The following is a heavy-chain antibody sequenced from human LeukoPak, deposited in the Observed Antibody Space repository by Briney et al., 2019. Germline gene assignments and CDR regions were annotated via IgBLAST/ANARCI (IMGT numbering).Heavy chain of an antibody. V-gene: IGHV3-74*01. CDR3: ARDLYGGKGDY. D-gene: IGHD4-23*01. CDR2: INSDGSTT. Sequence: GGSLRLSCAASGFTFSSYWMHWARQAPGKGLVWVSRINSDGSTTNYADSVKGRFTISRDNAKNTLYLQMNSLRAEDTAVYYCARDLYGGKGDYGRQGTVVTVSS. CDR1: GFTFSSYW. J-gene: IGHJ4*02.